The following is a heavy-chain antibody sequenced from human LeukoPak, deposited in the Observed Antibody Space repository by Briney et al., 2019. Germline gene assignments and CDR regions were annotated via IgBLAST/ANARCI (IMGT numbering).Heavy chain of an antibody. D-gene: IGHD3-10*01. V-gene: IGHV3-15*01. Sequence: GGSLRLSCAASGFNFKYTWMNWVRQAPGKGLEWVGRIKSKTDGGTTDYGAPVKGRFTISRDDSKDTLYLQMNSLKTEDTAVYYCTKVLDYYYYYMDVWGEGTTVIVSS. CDR2: IKSKTDGGTT. J-gene: IGHJ6*03. CDR1: GFNFKYTW. CDR3: TKVLDYYYYYMDV.